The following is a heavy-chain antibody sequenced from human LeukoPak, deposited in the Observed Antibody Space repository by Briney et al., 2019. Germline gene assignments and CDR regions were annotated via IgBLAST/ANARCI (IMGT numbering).Heavy chain of an antibody. CDR3: ARYDYMDV. V-gene: IGHV3-30*04. J-gene: IGHJ6*03. CDR2: ISYDGSDT. Sequence: GGSLRLSCAASGFTFSSYAMSWVRQAPGKGLEWVAFISYDGSDTYYADSVKGRFTISRDNSNNTLYLQMNSLRAEDTAVYYCARYDYMDVWGKGTTVTVSS. CDR1: GFTFSSYA.